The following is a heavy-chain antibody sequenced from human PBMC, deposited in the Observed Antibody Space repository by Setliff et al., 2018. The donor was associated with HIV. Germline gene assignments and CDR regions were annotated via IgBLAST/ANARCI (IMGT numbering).Heavy chain of an antibody. CDR2: IDWDDAK. V-gene: IGHV2-70*11. CDR1: GFSLSPRGMS. J-gene: IGHJ4*02. CDR3: ARGSESLTYFDT. Sequence: SGPTLVNPTPPLTLTCTFSGFSLSPRGMSVSWIRQPPGKALEWLARIDWDDAKYYSTSLKTRLTISKDTSKNQVVLTMTNMDPVDTATYYCARGSESLTYFDTLGPGTLVTVSS. D-gene: IGHD3-10*01.